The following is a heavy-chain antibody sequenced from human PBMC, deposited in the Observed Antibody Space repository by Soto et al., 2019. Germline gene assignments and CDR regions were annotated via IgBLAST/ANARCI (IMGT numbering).Heavy chain of an antibody. J-gene: IGHJ4*02. CDR2: VSSDGSAK. CDR1: GFTFRRHA. Sequence: QVHLVEAGGGVVQPGRSLRLSCAASGFTFRRHAVHWVRQAPGKGLEWVAVVSSDGSAKYYLDSVKGRFTSSRDNSKNTAVLQLNSLSSEDTAVYYCARSRSGAVADSFDSWGQGTLVTVST. V-gene: IGHV3-30*04. CDR3: ARSRSGAVADSFDS. D-gene: IGHD3-10*01.